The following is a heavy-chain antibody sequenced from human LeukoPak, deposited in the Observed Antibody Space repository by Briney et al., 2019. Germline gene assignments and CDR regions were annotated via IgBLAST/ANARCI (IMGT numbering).Heavy chain of an antibody. J-gene: IGHJ5*02. CDR3: ARQKWITMVRGVINWFDP. CDR2: INYSGNT. V-gene: IGHV4-39*01. Sequence: SETLSLTCTVSGGSISSSSYYWAWIRQPPGKGLEWIGNINYSGNTYYNPSLKSRVTISVDTSKSQFFLKLSSVTAADTAVYYCARQKWITMVRGVINWFDPWGQGTLVTVSS. CDR1: GGSISSSSYY. D-gene: IGHD3-10*01.